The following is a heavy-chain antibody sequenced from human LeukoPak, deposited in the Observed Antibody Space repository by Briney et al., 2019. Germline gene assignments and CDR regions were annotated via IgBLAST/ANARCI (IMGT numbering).Heavy chain of an antibody. CDR2: IIPIFGTA. J-gene: IGHJ4*02. Sequence: SVKVSCKASGGTFSSYAISWVRQAPGQGLEWMGGIIPIFGTANYAQKFQGRVTITADESTSTAYMERSSLRSEDTAVYYCARSAGSGYYYYFDYWGQGTLVTVSS. D-gene: IGHD3-22*01. CDR1: GGTFSSYA. CDR3: ARSAGSGYYYYFDY. V-gene: IGHV1-69*13.